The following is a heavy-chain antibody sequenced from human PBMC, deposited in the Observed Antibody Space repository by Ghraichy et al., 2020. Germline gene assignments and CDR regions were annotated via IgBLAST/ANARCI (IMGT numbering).Heavy chain of an antibody. CDR3: ARPHYYDSSGYYPPGY. CDR1: GYSFTSYW. CDR2: IDPSDSYT. V-gene: IGHV5-10-1*01. D-gene: IGHD3-22*01. J-gene: IGHJ4*02. Sequence: GESLNISCKGSGYSFTSYWISWVRQMPGKGLEWMGRIDPSDSYTNYSPSFQGHVTISADKSISTAYLQWSSLKASDTAMYYCARPHYYDSSGYYPPGYWGQGTLVTVSS.